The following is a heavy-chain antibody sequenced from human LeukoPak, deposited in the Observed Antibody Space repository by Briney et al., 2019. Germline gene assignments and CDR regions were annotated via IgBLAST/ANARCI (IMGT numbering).Heavy chain of an antibody. CDR3: ARADCSSSTCYLRRSWFDP. CDR2: ISTSSRYI. J-gene: IGHJ5*02. Sequence: GGSLRLSCAASGFTLSTFDMNWVRQAPGKGLEWVSSISTSSRYIYYRDSVKGRFTISRDDAKNSLYLQMNSLRVEDTAVYYCARADCSSSTCYLRRSWFDPWGQGTLVTVSS. D-gene: IGHD2-2*01. V-gene: IGHV3-21*01. CDR1: GFTLSTFD.